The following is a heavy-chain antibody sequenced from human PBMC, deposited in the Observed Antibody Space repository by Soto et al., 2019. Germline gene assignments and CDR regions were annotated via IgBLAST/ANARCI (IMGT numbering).Heavy chain of an antibody. CDR1: GFSLSNYG. CDR2: LHLAGDR. D-gene: IGHD3-9*01. CDR3: VRDGEWGKWNFAS. J-gene: IGHJ4*02. Sequence: QVQLLESGGGVVQPGTSLRLTCVVSGFSLSNYGIHWVRQPPGKGLEWVSILHLAGDRHYLESVKGRTTISRDISKNTVFMETDSLRAECTAVSYCVRDGEWGKWNFASWGQGTPVTVSS. V-gene: IGHV3-33*01.